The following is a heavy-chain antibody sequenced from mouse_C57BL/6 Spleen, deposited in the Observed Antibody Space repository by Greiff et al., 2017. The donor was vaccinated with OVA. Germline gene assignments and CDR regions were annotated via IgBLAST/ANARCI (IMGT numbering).Heavy chain of an antibody. D-gene: IGHD4-1*01. CDR1: GYTFTSYW. CDR3: AREGNWVPYYFDY. V-gene: IGHV1-61*01. CDR2: IYPSDSET. J-gene: IGHJ2*01. Sequence: QVQLQQSGAELVRPGSSVKLSCKASGYTFTSYWMDWVKQRPGQGLEWIGNIYPSDSETHYNQKFKDKATLTVDKSSSTAYMQLSSLTSEDSAVYYCAREGNWVPYYFDYWGQGTTLTVSS.